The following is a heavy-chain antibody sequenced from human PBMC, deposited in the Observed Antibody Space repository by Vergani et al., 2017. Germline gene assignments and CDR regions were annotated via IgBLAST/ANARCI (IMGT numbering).Heavy chain of an antibody. D-gene: IGHD3-10*01. CDR3: AREGTTMVRGVIGAFDI. V-gene: IGHV1-18*01. J-gene: IGHJ3*02. CDR1: GYTFTSYG. Sequence: QVQLVQSGAEVKKPGASVKVSCKASGYTFTSYGISWVRQAPGQGLEWMGWISAYNGNTNYAQKLQGRVTMTTDTSTSTAYMELRSLRSDDTAVYYCAREGTTMVRGVIGAFDIWGQGTMVTVSS. CDR2: ISAYNGNT.